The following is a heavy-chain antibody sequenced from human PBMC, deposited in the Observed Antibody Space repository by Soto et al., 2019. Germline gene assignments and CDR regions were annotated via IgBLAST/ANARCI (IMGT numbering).Heavy chain of an antibody. Sequence: GESLKISCKASGYTFTNDWIGWVRQMPGKGLEWMGIIYPSDSDTRYNPSFQGQVTISVDKSISTAYLQWSSLKASDTAMYYCARTHIVATPRDWFDPWGQGTLVTVSS. CDR2: IYPSDSDT. D-gene: IGHD5-12*01. V-gene: IGHV5-51*01. CDR3: ARTHIVATPRDWFDP. J-gene: IGHJ5*02. CDR1: GYTFTNDW.